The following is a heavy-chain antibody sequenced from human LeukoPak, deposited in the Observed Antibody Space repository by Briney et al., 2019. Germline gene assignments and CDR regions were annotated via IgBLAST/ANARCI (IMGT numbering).Heavy chain of an antibody. J-gene: IGHJ4*02. V-gene: IGHV3-33*01. CDR2: IWYDGSNK. D-gene: IGHD3-22*01. CDR3: ARSLYYYDSRDFDY. CDR1: GFTFSSYG. Sequence: QAGGSLRLSCAASGFTFSSYGMHWVRQAPDKGLEWVAVIWYDGSNKYYADSVKGRFTISRDNSKNTLYLQMNSLRAEDTAVYYCARSLYYYDSRDFDYWGQGTLVTVSS.